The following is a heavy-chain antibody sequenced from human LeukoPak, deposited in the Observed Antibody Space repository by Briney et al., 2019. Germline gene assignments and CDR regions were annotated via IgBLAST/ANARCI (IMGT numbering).Heavy chain of an antibody. CDR3: ARSVYSSSWSYYYYYYMDV. Sequence: SVKVSCKASGGTFSSYAISWVRQAPGQGLEWMGGIIPIFGTANYAQKFQGRVTITADKSTSTAYMELSSLRSEDTAVYYCARSVYSSSWSYYYYYYMDVWGKGTTVTVSS. CDR1: GGTFSSYA. V-gene: IGHV1-69*06. D-gene: IGHD6-13*01. CDR2: IIPIFGTA. J-gene: IGHJ6*03.